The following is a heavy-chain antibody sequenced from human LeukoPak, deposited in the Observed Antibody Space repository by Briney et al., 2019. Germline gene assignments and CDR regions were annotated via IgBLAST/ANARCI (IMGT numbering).Heavy chain of an antibody. Sequence: GGSLRLSCAASGFTFYDFAMHWVRQAPGKGLEWVSSISWNSGSRGYADSVKGRFTISRDNAKNSLYLQMNSLRAEDTALYYCAKDMRRCSSTSCYQGWFDPWGQGTLVTVSS. J-gene: IGHJ5*02. CDR2: ISWNSGSR. CDR1: GFTFYDFA. CDR3: AKDMRRCSSTSCYQGWFDP. V-gene: IGHV3-9*01. D-gene: IGHD2-2*01.